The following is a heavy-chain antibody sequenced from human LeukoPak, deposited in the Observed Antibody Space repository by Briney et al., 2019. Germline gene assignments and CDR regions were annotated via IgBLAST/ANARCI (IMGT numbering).Heavy chain of an antibody. CDR2: ISSSGRLM. Sequence: GGSLRLSCAASGFTFSEYYINWIRQAPGKGLEWVSHISSSGRLMQYADSVRGRFTITRDNAQNFMSLQMNNLKPEDTAVYYCTRDTNNGLDVWGRGTTVTVS. CDR1: GFTFSEYY. D-gene: IGHD1-14*01. CDR3: TRDTNNGLDV. V-gene: IGHV3-11*01. J-gene: IGHJ6*02.